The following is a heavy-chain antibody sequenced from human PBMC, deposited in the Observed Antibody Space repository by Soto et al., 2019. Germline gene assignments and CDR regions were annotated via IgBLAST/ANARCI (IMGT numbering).Heavy chain of an antibody. J-gene: IGHJ4*02. Sequence: GGSLRLSCAASGFTVSSNFMSWVRQAPGKGLEWVSSLYSAGNIFYADSVKGRFSISRDDSKNTVFLQMNSLGAEDTAVYFCARGHAYSYGYSYYFDYWGQGTLVTVSS. CDR2: LYSAGNI. D-gene: IGHD5-18*01. CDR1: GFTVSSNF. CDR3: ARGHAYSYGYSYYFDY. V-gene: IGHV3-53*01.